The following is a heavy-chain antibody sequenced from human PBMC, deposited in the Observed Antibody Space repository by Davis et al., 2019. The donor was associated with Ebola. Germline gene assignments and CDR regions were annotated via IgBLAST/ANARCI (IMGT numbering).Heavy chain of an antibody. CDR1: GFTFNTYW. D-gene: IGHD4-17*01. CDR3: ARSRGDTYGQFDC. V-gene: IGHV3-74*01. Sequence: GESLKISCEASGFTFNTYWMHWVRQVPGKGLVWVSRLNGDGSSTSYADSVKGRFTISRDNAKNTLYLQMNSLRAEDTAVYYCARSRGDTYGQFDCWGQGTLLAVSS. CDR2: LNGDGSST. J-gene: IGHJ4*02.